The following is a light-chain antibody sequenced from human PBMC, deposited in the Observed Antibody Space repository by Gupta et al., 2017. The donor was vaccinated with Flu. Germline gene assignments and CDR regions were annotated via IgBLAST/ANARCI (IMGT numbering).Light chain of an antibody. J-gene: IGLJ3*02. V-gene: IGLV2-8*01. Sequence: QSALTQPPSASGSPGQSVTISCPGTSSDVGGYNYVSWYQQHPTKAPKLLIYEVIKRPSGVPDRFSGSKSGNTASLTVSALQTEDEADYYCSSYAGSNNLVFGGGTKLTVL. CDR3: SSYAGSNNLV. CDR1: SSDVGGYNY. CDR2: EVI.